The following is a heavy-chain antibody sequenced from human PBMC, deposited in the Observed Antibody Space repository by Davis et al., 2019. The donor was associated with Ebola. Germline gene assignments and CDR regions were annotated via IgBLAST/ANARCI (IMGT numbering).Heavy chain of an antibody. V-gene: IGHV4-4*02. CDR3: ARGEVLEWLSQPYNYGMDV. J-gene: IGHJ6*02. D-gene: IGHD3-3*01. CDR2: IYHSGST. Sequence: SETLSLTCAVSGGSISSSNWWRWVRQPPGKGLEWIGEIYHSGSTNYNPSLKSRVTISLDTSKNQFSLKLSSVTAADTAVYYCARGEVLEWLSQPYNYGMDVWGQGTTVTVSS. CDR1: GGSISSSNW.